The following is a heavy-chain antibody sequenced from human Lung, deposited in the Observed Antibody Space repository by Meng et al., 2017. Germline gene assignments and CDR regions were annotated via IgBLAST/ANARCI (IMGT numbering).Heavy chain of an antibody. CDR2: ITGDGSST. CDR3: ARGGVTTDD. V-gene: IGHV3-74*01. Sequence: EAPVVESGGGLFLPGGALILSCAASGFTFSTHWMHWVRQAPGKGLEWVSRITGDGSSTIYADSVQGRFTMSRDNAKNTLSLQMNSLRAEDTAVYYCARGGVTTDDWGQGTLVTVSS. J-gene: IGHJ4*02. D-gene: IGHD4-17*01. CDR1: GFTFSTHW.